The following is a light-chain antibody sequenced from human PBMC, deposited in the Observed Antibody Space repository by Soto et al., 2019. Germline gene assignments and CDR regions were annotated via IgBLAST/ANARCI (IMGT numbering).Light chain of an antibody. CDR1: GSDVGGYDY. Sequence: QSVLTQPASVSGSPGQSITISCTGAGSDVGGYDYVSWYQQHPGKAPKVMIFGVSNRPSGVPDRFSGSKSGNTASLTVSGLQAEDEADYYCSSYGGTNSLKVFGGGTKLTVL. CDR3: SSYGGTNSLKV. V-gene: IGLV2-14*03. CDR2: GVS. J-gene: IGLJ2*01.